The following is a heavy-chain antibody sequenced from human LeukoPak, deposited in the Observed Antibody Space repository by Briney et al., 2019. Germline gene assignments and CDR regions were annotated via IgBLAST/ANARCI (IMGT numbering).Heavy chain of an antibody. J-gene: IGHJ4*02. CDR2: ISYDGSNK. Sequence: PGGSLRLSCAASGFTFSSYAMHWVRQAPGKGLEWVAVISYDGSNKYYADSVKGRFTISRDNSKNTLYLQMNSLRAEDTAVYYCARSGYDGDYFDYWGQGTLVTVSS. CDR1: GFTFSSYA. D-gene: IGHD5-12*01. V-gene: IGHV3-30*04. CDR3: ARSGYDGDYFDY.